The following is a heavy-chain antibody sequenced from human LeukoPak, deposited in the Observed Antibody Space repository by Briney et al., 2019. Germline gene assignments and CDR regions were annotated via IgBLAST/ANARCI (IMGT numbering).Heavy chain of an antibody. V-gene: IGHV4-39*07. CDR2: IYYSGST. CDR1: GGSISSSSYY. CDR3: ARSLNYDILTGYAFDI. D-gene: IGHD3-9*01. J-gene: IGHJ3*02. Sequence: KASETLSLTCTVSGGSISSSSYYWGWIRQPPGKGLEWIGSIYYSGSTYYNPSLKSRVTISVDTSKNQFSLKLNSVAAADTAVYYCARSLNYDILTGYAFDIWGQGTMVTGSS.